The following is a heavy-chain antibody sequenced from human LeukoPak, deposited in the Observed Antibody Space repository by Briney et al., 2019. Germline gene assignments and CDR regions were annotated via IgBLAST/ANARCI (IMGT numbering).Heavy chain of an antibody. CDR3: TRGAFGGLHDH. CDR2: NHPDSGST. J-gene: IGHJ5*02. CDR1: GYTFTDFY. V-gene: IGHV1-2*03. Sequence: LVASVKVSCKTSGYTFTDFYIHWVRQAPGQGLEWMGWNHPDSGSTNFAEKFQGRVTMTRDTSASTAYMELNNLRSDDTAVYYCTRGAFGGLHDHWGQGTLVTVSS. D-gene: IGHD3-16*01.